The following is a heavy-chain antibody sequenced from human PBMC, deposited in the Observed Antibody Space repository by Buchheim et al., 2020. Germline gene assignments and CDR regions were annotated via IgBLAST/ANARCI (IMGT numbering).Heavy chain of an antibody. Sequence: QVQLQESGPGLVKPSQTLSLTCTVSGGSISSGGYYWSWIRQHPGKGLAWIGYIDYSGSTYYNPSLKSRVTISVATSKNQLSLKLCSVTAAETAVYYCARDIVVVPAAPGDYYYYYGMDVWGQGTT. J-gene: IGHJ6*02. V-gene: IGHV4-31*03. CDR1: GGSISSGGYY. CDR3: ARDIVVVPAAPGDYYYYYGMDV. D-gene: IGHD2-2*01. CDR2: IDYSGST.